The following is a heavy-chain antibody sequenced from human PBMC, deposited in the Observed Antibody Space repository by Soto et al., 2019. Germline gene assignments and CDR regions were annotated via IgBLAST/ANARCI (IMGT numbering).Heavy chain of an antibody. CDR3: ARLSRLTIFGVVTPYYYYGMDV. V-gene: IGHV5-10-1*01. D-gene: IGHD3-3*01. CDR1: GYSFTSYW. CDR2: IDPSDSYT. J-gene: IGHJ6*02. Sequence: GESLKISCKGSGYSFTSYWISWVRQMPGKGLEWMGRIDPSDSYTNYSPSFQGHVTISADKSISTAYLQWSSLKASDTAMYYCARLSRLTIFGVVTPYYYYGMDVWGQGTTVTVLL.